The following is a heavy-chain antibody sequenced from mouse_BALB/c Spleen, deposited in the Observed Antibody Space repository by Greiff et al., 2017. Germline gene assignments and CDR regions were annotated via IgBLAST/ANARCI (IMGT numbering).Heavy chain of an antibody. CDR2: ISNLAYSI. J-gene: IGHJ2*01. D-gene: IGHD2-10*01. Sequence: EVQGVESGGGLVQPGGSRKLSCAASGFTFSDYGMAWVRQAPGKGPEWVAFISNLAYSIYYADTVTGRFTISRENAKNTLYLEMSSLRSEDTAMYYCARAYRSYFDYWGQGTTLTVSS. V-gene: IGHV5-15*02. CDR3: ARAYRSYFDY. CDR1: GFTFSDYG.